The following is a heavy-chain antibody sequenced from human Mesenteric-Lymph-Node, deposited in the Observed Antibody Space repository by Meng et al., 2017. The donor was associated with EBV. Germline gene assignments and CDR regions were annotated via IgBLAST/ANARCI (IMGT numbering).Heavy chain of an antibody. Sequence: QPQLQGPGPGLVKLSEPLSLTGTVSGGSISSSSYYWGWIRQPPGKGLEWIGTYYNSGSTHYNPSLKSRVTISVDTSNNQFSLRLISVTAADTAAYYCARQGPSGRTFDYWGQGTLVTVSS. CDR3: ARQGPSGRTFDY. J-gene: IGHJ4*02. V-gene: IGHV4-39*01. D-gene: IGHD1-26*01. CDR1: GGSISSSSYY. CDR2: YYNSGST.